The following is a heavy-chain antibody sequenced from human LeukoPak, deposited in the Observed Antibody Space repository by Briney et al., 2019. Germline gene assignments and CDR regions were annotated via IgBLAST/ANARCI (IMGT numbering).Heavy chain of an antibody. Sequence: PSETLSLTCAVYGGSFSGYYWSWIRQPPGKGLEWIGEINHSGSTNYNPSLKSRVTISVDTSKNQFSLKLSSVTAADTAVYYCARGRSGSSYYYFDYWGQGTLVTVSS. J-gene: IGHJ4*02. V-gene: IGHV4-34*01. CDR3: ARGRSGSSYYYFDY. CDR2: INHSGST. CDR1: GGSFSGYY. D-gene: IGHD1-26*01.